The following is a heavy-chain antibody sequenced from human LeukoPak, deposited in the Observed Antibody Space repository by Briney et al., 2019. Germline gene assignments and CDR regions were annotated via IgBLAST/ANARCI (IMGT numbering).Heavy chain of an antibody. CDR3: ARVRGGGGGSFYFDY. Sequence: GGSLTLSCAASGLTFSTYSMNCLRPAPGKGLEWVSSISSSSSYIYYADSLKGRFTISRDNAKNSLYLQMNSLRAEDTAVYYCARVRGGGGGSFYFDYWGQGTLVTVSS. CDR1: GLTFSTYS. CDR2: ISSSSSYI. J-gene: IGHJ4*02. V-gene: IGHV3-21*01. D-gene: IGHD1-26*01.